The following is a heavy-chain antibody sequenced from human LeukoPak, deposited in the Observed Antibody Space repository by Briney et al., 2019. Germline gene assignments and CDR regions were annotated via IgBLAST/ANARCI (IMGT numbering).Heavy chain of an antibody. Sequence: ASVKVSCKASGYTFTSYDINWVRQATGQGLEWMGWMNPNSGNTGYAQKFQGRVTMTRNTSISTAYMELSSLRSEDTAVYYCARVLRRVGHSSGYYYFDYWGQGTLVTVSS. D-gene: IGHD5-12*01. V-gene: IGHV1-8*01. J-gene: IGHJ4*02. CDR3: ARVLRRVGHSSGYYYFDY. CDR2: MNPNSGNT. CDR1: GYTFTSYD.